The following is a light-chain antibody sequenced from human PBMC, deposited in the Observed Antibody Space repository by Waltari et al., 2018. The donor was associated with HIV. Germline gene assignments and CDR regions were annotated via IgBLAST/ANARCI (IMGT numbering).Light chain of an antibody. Sequence: QSALTQPATVSGSPGQSIPLSCTGTSRDVTGYNYLSWYQQHPGKAPNLLIYDVSNRPAGVSNRFSGSKSGNTASLTISGLQAEDEADYYCSSYRSSSTWVFGGGTKLTVL. CDR3: SSYRSSSTWV. J-gene: IGLJ3*02. CDR2: DVS. CDR1: SRDVTGYNY. V-gene: IGLV2-14*03.